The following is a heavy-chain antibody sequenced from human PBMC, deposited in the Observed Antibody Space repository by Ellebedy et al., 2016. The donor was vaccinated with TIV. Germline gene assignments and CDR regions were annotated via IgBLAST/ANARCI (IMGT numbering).Heavy chain of an antibody. V-gene: IGHV3-11*01. CDR1: GFTFSDYY. D-gene: IGHD3-22*01. CDR3: ARDGLSPPPHYYYGMDV. Sequence: PGGSLRLSCAASGFTFSDYYMSWIRQAPGKGLEWVSYISSSGSTIYYADSVKGRFTISRDNAKNSLYLQMNSLRAEDTAVYYCARDGLSPPPHYYYGMDVWGQGTTVTVSS. J-gene: IGHJ6*02. CDR2: ISSSGSTI.